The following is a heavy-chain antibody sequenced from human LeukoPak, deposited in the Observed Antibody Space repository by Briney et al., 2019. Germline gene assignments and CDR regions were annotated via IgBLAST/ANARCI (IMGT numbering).Heavy chain of an antibody. CDR3: ARAHHYYDFWSGWFDP. Sequence: ASVKVSCKASGYTFTSYDINWVRQATGQGLEWMGWMNPNSGNTGYAQKFQGRVTITRNTSISTAYMELSSLRSEDTAVYYCARAHHYYDFWSGWFDPWGQGTLVTVSS. J-gene: IGHJ5*02. V-gene: IGHV1-8*03. CDR1: GYTFTSYD. CDR2: MNPNSGNT. D-gene: IGHD3-3*01.